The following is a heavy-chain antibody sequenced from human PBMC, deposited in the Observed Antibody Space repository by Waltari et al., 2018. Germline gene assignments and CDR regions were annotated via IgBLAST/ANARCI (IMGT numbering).Heavy chain of an antibody. CDR2: IIPIFGAG. V-gene: IGHV1-69*12. CDR3: ARQRDSGSYYAADAFDI. D-gene: IGHD1-26*01. J-gene: IGHJ3*02. CDR1: GGTFSSYA. Sequence: QVQLVQAGAEVKKPGSSVKVSGKASGGTFSSYAPSWGRQAPGQGLEWMGGIIPIFGAGNYAQRFQGRVTITADEPTSTAYMELSSLRPEDTAVYYCARQRDSGSYYAADAFDIWGQGTMVTVSS.